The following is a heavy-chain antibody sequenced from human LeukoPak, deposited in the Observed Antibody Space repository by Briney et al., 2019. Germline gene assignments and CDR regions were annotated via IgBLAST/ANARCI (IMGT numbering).Heavy chain of an antibody. CDR1: GFTFSSYA. CDR2: ISGSGGST. Sequence: GGSLRLSCAASGFTFSSYAMSWVRQAPGKGLEWVSAISGSGGSTYYADSVKGRFTISRDNSKNTLYLQMNSLRAEDTAVYYCASPLNPPVTKRHDFWSGYYSATIDYWGQGTLVTVSS. D-gene: IGHD3-3*01. CDR3: ASPLNPPVTKRHDFWSGYYSATIDY. V-gene: IGHV3-23*01. J-gene: IGHJ4*02.